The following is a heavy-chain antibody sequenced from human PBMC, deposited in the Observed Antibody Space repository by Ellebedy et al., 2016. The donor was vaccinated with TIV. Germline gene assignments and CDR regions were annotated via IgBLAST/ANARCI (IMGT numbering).Heavy chain of an antibody. Sequence: GGSLRLXXAASGFTFSSYSMNWVRQAPGKGLEWISYIVGVGSTTYYADSVKGRFTISRDNAKDSVFLQMDSLRDEDTAVYYCPRRGNYLGDAFDIWGQGAMVFVSS. J-gene: IGHJ3*02. CDR2: IVGVGSTT. CDR1: GFTFSSYS. D-gene: IGHD1-26*01. CDR3: PRRGNYLGDAFDI. V-gene: IGHV3-48*02.